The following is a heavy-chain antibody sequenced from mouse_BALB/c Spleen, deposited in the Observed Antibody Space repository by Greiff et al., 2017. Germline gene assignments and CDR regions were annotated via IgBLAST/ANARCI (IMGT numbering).Heavy chain of an antibody. CDR3: VRHYEYYFDY. J-gene: IGHJ2*01. CDR1: GFTFNTYA. CDR2: IRSKSNNYAT. D-gene: IGHD2-4*01. Sequence: EVQGVESGGGLVRPKGSLKLSCAASGFTFNTYAMNWVRQAPGKGLEWVARIRSKSNNYATYYADSVKDRFTISRDDSQSMLYLQMNNLKTEDTAMYYCVRHYEYYFDYWGQGTTLTVSS. V-gene: IGHV10-1*02.